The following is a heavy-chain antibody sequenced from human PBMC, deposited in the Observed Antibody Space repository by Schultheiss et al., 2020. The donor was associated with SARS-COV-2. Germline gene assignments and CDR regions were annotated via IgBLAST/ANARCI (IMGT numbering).Heavy chain of an antibody. CDR1: GFTFSSYA. Sequence: GESLKISCSASGFTFSSYAMHWVRQAPGKGLEYVSAISSNGGSTYYADSVKGRFTISRDNSKNTLYLQMNSLRAEDTAVYYCARDVEIAARSLFGRMDVWGQGTTVTVSS. CDR3: ARDVEIAARSLFGRMDV. CDR2: ISSNGGST. D-gene: IGHD6-6*01. V-gene: IGHV3-64*04. J-gene: IGHJ6*02.